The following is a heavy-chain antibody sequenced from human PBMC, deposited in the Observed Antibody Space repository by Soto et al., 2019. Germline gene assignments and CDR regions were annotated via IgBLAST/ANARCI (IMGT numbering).Heavy chain of an antibody. CDR2: VYHSGNT. Sequence: QVQLQESGPGLVKPSGTLSLTCAVSGDSISSDKWWSWVRQPPGKGLEWIGEVYHSGNTNYNPSLKSRVIISVDKSKNQFTLMLSSVTDADTAMYYCERGGRQQQRDYWGQGTLVTVSS. D-gene: IGHD6-13*01. V-gene: IGHV4-4*02. J-gene: IGHJ4*02. CDR3: ERGGRQQQRDY. CDR1: GDSISSDKW.